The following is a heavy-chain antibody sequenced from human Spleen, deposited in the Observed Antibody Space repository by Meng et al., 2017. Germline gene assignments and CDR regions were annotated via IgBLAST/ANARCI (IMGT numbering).Heavy chain of an antibody. CDR2: INPNSGGT. J-gene: IGHJ5*02. Sequence: ASVKVSCKASGYIFIDHYIHWVRQAPGQGLEWMGRINPNSGGTNYAQKFQGRVTMTRDTSISTAYMELSRLRSDDTAVYYCARELIAAAGSSWFDPWGQGTLVTVSS. D-gene: IGHD6-13*01. CDR3: ARELIAAAGSSWFDP. CDR1: GYIFIDHY. V-gene: IGHV1-2*06.